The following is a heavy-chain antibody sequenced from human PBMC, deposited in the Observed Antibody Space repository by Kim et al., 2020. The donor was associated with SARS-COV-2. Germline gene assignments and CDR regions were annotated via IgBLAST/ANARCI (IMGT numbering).Heavy chain of an antibody. V-gene: IGHV4-34*01. CDR2: HRGRT. CDR3: TRSSDV. Sequence: HRGRTNYNPSLKSRVTISLDTSKNQFSLKLTSVTAADTAVYYCTRSSDVWGKGTTVTVSS. J-gene: IGHJ6*04.